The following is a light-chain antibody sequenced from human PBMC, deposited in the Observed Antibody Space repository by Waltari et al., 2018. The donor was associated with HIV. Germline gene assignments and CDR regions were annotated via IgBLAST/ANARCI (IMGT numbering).Light chain of an antibody. Sequence: QSALTQPASVSGSPGQSITISCTGTSSDVGGSNYVSWYQQHPGKAPKLMIYDVSNRPSGVSNRFSGSKSGNTASLTISGLQAEDEADYYCSSYTSSSGVFGGGTKLTVL. V-gene: IGLV2-14*03. CDR2: DVS. J-gene: IGLJ3*02. CDR3: SSYTSSSGV. CDR1: SSDVGGSNY.